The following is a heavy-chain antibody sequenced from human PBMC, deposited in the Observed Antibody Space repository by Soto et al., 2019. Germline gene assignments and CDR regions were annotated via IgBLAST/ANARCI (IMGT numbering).Heavy chain of an antibody. D-gene: IGHD1-20*01. CDR2: IYTSGST. J-gene: IGHJ4*02. CDR1: GGSISPYY. CDR3: ARDEMAVTAIGYY. V-gene: IGHV4-4*07. Sequence: QVQLQESGPGLLKPSETLSLTCTVSGGSISPYYWSWVRQPAGKGLQWIGRIYTSGSTSYNPSLKSRVTMSLDTSRNQFALKLTSVTAADTAVYFCARDEMAVTAIGYYWGQGTLVTVSS.